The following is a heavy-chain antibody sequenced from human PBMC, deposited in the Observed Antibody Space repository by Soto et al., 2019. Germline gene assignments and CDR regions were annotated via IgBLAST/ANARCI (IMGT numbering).Heavy chain of an antibody. D-gene: IGHD3-22*01. CDR3: ARAFFYQWRDSRGDSFDPFEF. V-gene: IGHV1-18*01. CDR1: GYTFTSSG. Sequence: GASLKVSCKASGYTFTSSGMSWVRQAPGQGLEWMGWISAHTGSSEYAQRFQGRVTMTTDRSTSTSYMELRSLRSDDTADDYCARAFFYQWRDSRGDSFDPFEFWAPGTLVTV. J-gene: IGHJ3*01. CDR2: ISAHTGSS.